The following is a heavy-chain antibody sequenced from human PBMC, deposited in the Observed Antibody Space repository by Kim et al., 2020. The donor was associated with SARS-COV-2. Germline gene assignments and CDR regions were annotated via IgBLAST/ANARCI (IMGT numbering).Heavy chain of an antibody. Sequence: SETLSLTCTVSGGSINSFYWSWTRQPPGKGLEWIGYISYIGNTNYNPSLKSRVTISVDTSKNQFSLKLSSVNAADTAVYYCARASGTVTTFYYHGMDVWG. CDR3: ARASGTVTTFYYHGMDV. CDR2: ISYIGNT. J-gene: IGHJ6*01. D-gene: IGHD4-4*01. CDR1: GGSINSFY. V-gene: IGHV4-59*01.